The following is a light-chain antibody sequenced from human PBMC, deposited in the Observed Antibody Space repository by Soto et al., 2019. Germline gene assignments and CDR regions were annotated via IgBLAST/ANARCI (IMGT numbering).Light chain of an antibody. Sequence: EIVLTRSPGTLSLSPGETATLSCRASQSVSSAYLAWYQQKPGQAPRLLIYGISSRATGIPDRFRGRGSGTDFTLTISRLEPEDFAVYYCHQYNTSPDTFGQGTNLEI. CDR2: GIS. V-gene: IGKV3-20*01. CDR3: HQYNTSPDT. J-gene: IGKJ2*01. CDR1: QSVSSAY.